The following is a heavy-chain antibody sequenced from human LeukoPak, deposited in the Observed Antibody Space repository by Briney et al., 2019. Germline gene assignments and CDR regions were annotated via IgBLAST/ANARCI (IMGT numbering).Heavy chain of an antibody. V-gene: IGHV4-34*01. Sequence: SETLSLTCAVYGGSFSGYYWSWIRQPPGKGPEWMGEINHSGSTNYNPSLKSRVTISVDTSKNQFSLKLSSVTAADTAVYYCANRYCSSTSCYANFDLWGRGTLVTVSS. J-gene: IGHJ2*01. CDR1: GGSFSGYY. D-gene: IGHD2-2*01. CDR3: ANRYCSSTSCYANFDL. CDR2: INHSGST.